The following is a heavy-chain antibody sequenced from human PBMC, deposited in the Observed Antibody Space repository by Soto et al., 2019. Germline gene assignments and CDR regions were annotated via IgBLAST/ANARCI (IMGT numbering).Heavy chain of an antibody. Sequence: SETLSLTCTVSGGSIISYYWCWIRQHPGKGLEWIGYIYYSGSTYYNPSLKSRVTISVDTSKNQFSPKLSSVTSADTAVYYCASVGYSGYDYYYYYGMDVWGQGTTVT. CDR3: ASVGYSGYDYYYYYGMDV. D-gene: IGHD5-12*01. V-gene: IGHV4-59*06. J-gene: IGHJ6*02. CDR1: GGSIISYY. CDR2: IYYSGST.